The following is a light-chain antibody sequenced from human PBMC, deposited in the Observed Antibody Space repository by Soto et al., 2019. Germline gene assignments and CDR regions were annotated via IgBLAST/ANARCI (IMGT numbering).Light chain of an antibody. J-gene: IGLJ3*02. V-gene: IGLV2-23*01. CDR2: EGS. CDR1: SSDVGSYNL. CDR3: CSYATSRTLV. Sequence: QSALTQTASVSASPGQSITISCSGTSSDVGSYNLVSWYQHYPGKAPKLIIYEGSRRPSGVSDRFSGSKSGNTASLTISGLQAEDEADYYCCSYATSRTLVFGGVTKLTVL.